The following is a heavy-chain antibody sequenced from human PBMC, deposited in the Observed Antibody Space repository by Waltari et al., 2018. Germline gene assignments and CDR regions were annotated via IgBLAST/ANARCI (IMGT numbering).Heavy chain of an antibody. CDR1: GFTFSSYS. V-gene: IGHV4-59*01. D-gene: IGHD5-12*01. J-gene: IGHJ4*02. Sequence: VQLVESGGGLVKPGGSLRLSCAASGFTFSSYSINWVRKAPGKGLEWIGYIYYSGSTNYNPSLKSRVTISVDTSKNQFSLKLSSVTAADTAVYYCARGGGGPVATIPEIFDYWGQGTLVTVSS. CDR2: IYYSGST. CDR3: ARGGGGPVATIPEIFDY.